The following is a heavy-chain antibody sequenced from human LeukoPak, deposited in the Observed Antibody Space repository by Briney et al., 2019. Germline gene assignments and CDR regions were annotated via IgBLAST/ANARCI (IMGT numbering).Heavy chain of an antibody. CDR3: ARDSGDSSSWYGTDY. V-gene: IGHV4-59*11. Sequence: SETLSLTCTVSGGSISSHYWSWIRQPPGKGLEWIGYIYYSGSTNYNPSLKSRVTISVDTSKNQFSLKLSSVTAADTAVYYCARDSGDSSSWYGTDYWGQGTLVTVSS. D-gene: IGHD6-13*01. CDR2: IYYSGST. CDR1: GGSISSHY. J-gene: IGHJ4*02.